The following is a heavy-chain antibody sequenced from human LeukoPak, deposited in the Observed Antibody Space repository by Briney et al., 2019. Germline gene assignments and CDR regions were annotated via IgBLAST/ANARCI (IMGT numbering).Heavy chain of an antibody. V-gene: IGHV4-59*01. CDR3: AKGEVALNWFDP. J-gene: IGHJ5*02. CDR2: IYYSGST. D-gene: IGHD2-15*01. CDR1: GGSISSYY. Sequence: SETLSLTCTASGGSISSYYWTWIRQPPGQGLDWIAYIYYSGSTNYNPSLKSRVTISADKSKNQFSLKLRSVTAADTAVYYCAKGEVALNWFDPWGQGTLVTVSS.